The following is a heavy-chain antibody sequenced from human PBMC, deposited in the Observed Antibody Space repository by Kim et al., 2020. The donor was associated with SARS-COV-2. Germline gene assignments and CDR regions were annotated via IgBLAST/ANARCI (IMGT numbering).Heavy chain of an antibody. CDR3: ARTTMNLYGMDV. J-gene: IGHJ6*02. Sequence: NYAQKFHGRVTMTRDTSISTAYMELSRLRSDDTAVYYCARTTMNLYGMDVWGQGTTVTVSS. D-gene: IGHD3-22*01. V-gene: IGHV1-2*02.